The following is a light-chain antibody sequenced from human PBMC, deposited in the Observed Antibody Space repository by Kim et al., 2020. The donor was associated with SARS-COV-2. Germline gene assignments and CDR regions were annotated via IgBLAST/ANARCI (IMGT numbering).Light chain of an antibody. CDR1: SSDVGGYNY. CDR3: SSYTSSSTDVV. J-gene: IGLJ2*01. Sequence: QSITISCTGTSSDVGGYNYVSWYQQHPGKAPQLMIYDVSNRPSGVSNRFSGSKSGNTASLTISGLQAEDEADYYCSSYTSSSTDVVFGGGTQLTVL. CDR2: DVS. V-gene: IGLV2-14*03.